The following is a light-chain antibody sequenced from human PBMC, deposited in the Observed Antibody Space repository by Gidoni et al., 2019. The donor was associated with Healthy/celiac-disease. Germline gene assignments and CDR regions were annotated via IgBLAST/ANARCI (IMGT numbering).Light chain of an antibody. Sequence: SISCKSSQSLLHSDGKTYLYWYLQKPVHSPQLLIYEVYNRFSGLPDRFSGSGSGTACFLKISRVEVEVVRVYYCLHSIQLSLTFGKGTKLEI. J-gene: IGKJ2*01. CDR2: EVY. V-gene: IGKV2D-29*02. CDR1: QSLLHSDGKTY. CDR3: LHSIQLSLT.